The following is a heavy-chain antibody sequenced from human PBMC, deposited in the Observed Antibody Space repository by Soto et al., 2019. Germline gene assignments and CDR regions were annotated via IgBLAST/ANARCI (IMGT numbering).Heavy chain of an antibody. CDR3: ARDWGSGSYYNGPNDY. CDR2: ISYDGSKI. CDR1: GFTFSSYA. V-gene: IGHV3-30*04. J-gene: IGHJ4*02. D-gene: IGHD3-10*01. Sequence: GGSLRLSCAASGFTFSSYAMHWVRQAPGKGLGWVAVISYDGSKIYYGDSVKGRFTISRDNYKKTLYLQMNSLTTEDTAVYFCARDWGSGSYYNGPNDYWGQGTLVTVSS.